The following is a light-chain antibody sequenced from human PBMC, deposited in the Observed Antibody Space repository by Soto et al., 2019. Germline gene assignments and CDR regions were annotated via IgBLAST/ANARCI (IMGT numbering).Light chain of an antibody. V-gene: IGLV2-14*01. Sequence: QSALTQPASVSGSPGQSITISCTGTSSDVGGYNYVSWYQHHPGKAPKLIIYEVSNRPSGVSNRFSGSKSGNPASLTISGLQAEDETDYYCSSYTGDNTLVFGGGTKLTVL. CDR1: SSDVGGYNY. CDR3: SSYTGDNTLV. J-gene: IGLJ2*01. CDR2: EVS.